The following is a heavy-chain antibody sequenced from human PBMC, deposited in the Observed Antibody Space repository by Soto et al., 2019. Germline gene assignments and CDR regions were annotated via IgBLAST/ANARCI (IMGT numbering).Heavy chain of an antibody. CDR2: IYYSGST. D-gene: IGHD1-26*01. J-gene: IGHJ4*02. CDR3: ARDRGPWTNFDY. CDR1: GGSVSSGGYY. V-gene: IGHV4-31*03. Sequence: QVQLQESGPGLVKPSQTLSLTCTVSGGSVSSGGYYWSWIRQHPGKGLDWIGYIYYSGSTYYNPSVKSRVTISVDTSKNQFSLKLSSVTAADTAVYYCARDRGPWTNFDYWGQGTLVTVSS.